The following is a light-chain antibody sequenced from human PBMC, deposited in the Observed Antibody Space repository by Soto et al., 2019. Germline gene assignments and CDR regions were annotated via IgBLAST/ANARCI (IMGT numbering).Light chain of an antibody. J-gene: IGKJ1*01. CDR1: QGIRND. Sequence: AIQMTQSPSSLSASVGDRVTITCRASQGIRNDVGWYQQKPGKAPKLLIYGASSLQSGVPSRFSGSGSGTDFTLTTSSLQPDDFATYYWLQDYNYPRTFGHGTKV. CDR3: LQDYNYPRT. V-gene: IGKV1-6*01. CDR2: GAS.